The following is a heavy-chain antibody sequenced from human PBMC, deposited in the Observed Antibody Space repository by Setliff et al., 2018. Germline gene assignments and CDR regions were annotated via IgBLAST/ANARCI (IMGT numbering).Heavy chain of an antibody. Sequence: SETLSLTCAVSGGSISSGNWWSWVRQTPGKGLEWIGEINHSGKTNHKPSLKSRVTISVDTSKNQLSLKLSSVTAADTAVYYCARVPPQCYFDYWGQGTLVTVSS. CDR2: INHSGKT. J-gene: IGHJ4*02. V-gene: IGHV4-4*02. D-gene: IGHD6-19*01. CDR3: ARVPPQCYFDY. CDR1: GGSISSGNW.